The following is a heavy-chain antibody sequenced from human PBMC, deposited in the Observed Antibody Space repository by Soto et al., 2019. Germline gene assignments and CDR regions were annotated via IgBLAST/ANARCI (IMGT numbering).Heavy chain of an antibody. CDR2: IYWNDDK. V-gene: IGHV2-5*01. Sequence: QITLKESGPTLVKPAQTLTLTCSFSGFSLSTYGMGVGWISQPPGKALEWLALIYWNDDKRYSPSLNSRLTIAKYTFKNLVVLTMTNVDPVDAATYYCVNIPDSSPFDYWGQGTLLTVSS. D-gene: IGHD5-18*01. CDR1: GFSLSTYGMG. J-gene: IGHJ4*02. CDR3: VNIPDSSPFDY.